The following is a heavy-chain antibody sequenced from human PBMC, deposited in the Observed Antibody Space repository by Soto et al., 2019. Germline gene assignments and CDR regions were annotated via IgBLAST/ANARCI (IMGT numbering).Heavy chain of an antibody. CDR1: GGSISNYY. D-gene: IGHD6-13*01. CDR3: ARGVPAAGTDWFDP. J-gene: IGHJ5*02. CDR2: VSSTGSS. V-gene: IGHV4-4*07. Sequence: ASETLSLTCTVSGGSISNYYWSWIRQSAEKRLEWIGRVSSTGSSYYNPSLKSRVTISVDTSKNQVSLNLTSVTAADTAVYYCARGVPAAGTDWFDPWGQGTLVT.